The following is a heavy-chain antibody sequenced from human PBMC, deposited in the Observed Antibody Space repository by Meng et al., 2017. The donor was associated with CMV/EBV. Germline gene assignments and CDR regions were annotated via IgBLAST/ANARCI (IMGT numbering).Heavy chain of an antibody. CDR3: ARGSYYRYVIDY. Sequence: QVQLQDSGPGLVKPSAPLFLTCTVSGGSISIYYWSWFRQPAGKGLEWIGRIYTSGSTNYNPSLKSRVTMSVDTSKNQFSLKLSSVTAADTAVYYCARGSYYRYVIDYWGQGTLVTVSS. CDR1: GGSISIYY. CDR2: IYTSGST. V-gene: IGHV4-4*07. D-gene: IGHD2-21*01. J-gene: IGHJ4*02.